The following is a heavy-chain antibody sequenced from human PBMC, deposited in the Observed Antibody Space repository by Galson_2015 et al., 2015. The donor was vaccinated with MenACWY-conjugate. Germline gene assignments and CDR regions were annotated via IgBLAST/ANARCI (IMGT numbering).Heavy chain of an antibody. CDR2: ISYDGGSK. D-gene: IGHD2-8*01. J-gene: IGHJ6*02. Sequence: SLRLSCAASGFTFNTYAIHWVRQAPGKGLEWVAVISYDGGSKYYADSVRGRLTISRDNSKNTLYLQMNSLRTEDTAMYYCARDQGRAASNDVPFGYCLDVWGQGTTVTVSS. CDR3: ARDQGRAASNDVPFGYCLDV. V-gene: IGHV3-30-3*01. CDR1: GFTFNTYA.